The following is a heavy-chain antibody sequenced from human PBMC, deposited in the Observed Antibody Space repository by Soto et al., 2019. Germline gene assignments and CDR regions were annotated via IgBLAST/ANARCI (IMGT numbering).Heavy chain of an antibody. CDR1: GGTFSSYT. CDR2: IIPILGIA. Sequence: ASVKVSCKASGGTFSSYTISWVRQAPGQGPEWMGRIIPILGIANYAQKFQGRVTITADKSTSTAFMELSSLRSEDTAVYYCALHCSSTSCYLFDYWGQGTLVTVSS. J-gene: IGHJ4*02. D-gene: IGHD2-2*01. V-gene: IGHV1-69*02. CDR3: ALHCSSTSCYLFDY.